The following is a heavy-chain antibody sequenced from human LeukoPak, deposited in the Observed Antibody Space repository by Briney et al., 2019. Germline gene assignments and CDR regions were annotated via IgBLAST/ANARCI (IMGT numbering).Heavy chain of an antibody. J-gene: IGHJ6*02. CDR2: IYYSGST. Sequence: PSETLSLTCTVSGGSISSYYWSWIRQPPGKGLEWIGYIYYSGSTNYNPSLKSRVTISVDTSKNQFSLKLSSVTAADTAVYYCARDVGPIAVAGNYGMDVWGQGTTVTVSS. V-gene: IGHV4-59*12. D-gene: IGHD6-19*01. CDR3: ARDVGPIAVAGNYGMDV. CDR1: GGSISSYY.